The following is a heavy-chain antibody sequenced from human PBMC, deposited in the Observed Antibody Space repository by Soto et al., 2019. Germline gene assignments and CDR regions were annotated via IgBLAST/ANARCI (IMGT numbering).Heavy chain of an antibody. V-gene: IGHV1-46*01. J-gene: IGHJ6*02. CDR3: ARAYYDILTGPEAKPDYYYYGMDV. CDR2: IKPSGGST. CDR1: GYTFTSYY. Sequence: ASVKVSCKASGYTFTSYYMHWVRQAPGQGLEGMGKIKPSGGSTSYAQKFQGRVTMTRDTSTSTVNMELSSLRSEDTAVYYCARAYYDILTGPEAKPDYYYYGMDVWGQGTTVTVSS. D-gene: IGHD3-9*01.